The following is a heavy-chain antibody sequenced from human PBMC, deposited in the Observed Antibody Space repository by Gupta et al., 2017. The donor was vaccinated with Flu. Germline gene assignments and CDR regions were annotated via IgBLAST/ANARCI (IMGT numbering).Heavy chain of an antibody. D-gene: IGHD2-15*01. CDR1: GYPFTNYG. CDR3: ARAGYCTGGSCYLGYYYYGLDV. Sequence: QVQLVQSGAEVKKPGASVKVSCQAAGYPFTNYGISWVRQAPGQGLEWVGWISTFNGDTNFAQKLQDRVTMTTDTSTGTAYMELRSLRSDDTAVYFCARAGYCTGGSCYLGYYYYGLDVWGQGTTVTVSS. J-gene: IGHJ6*02. V-gene: IGHV1-18*01. CDR2: ISTFNGDT.